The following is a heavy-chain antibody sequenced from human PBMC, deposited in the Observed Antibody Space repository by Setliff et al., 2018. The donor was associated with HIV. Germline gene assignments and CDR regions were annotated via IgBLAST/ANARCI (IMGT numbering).Heavy chain of an antibody. Sequence: PGESLKISCKGSGYSFSTYWIAWVRQMPGKGLEWMGVIFPGDSNIRYSPSFQGQVTISADKSISTAYVQWSSLKASDTAMYFCARRTTGPTYYYMDVWGKGTTVTVSS. V-gene: IGHV5-51*01. CDR2: IFPGDSNI. CDR1: GYSFSTYW. D-gene: IGHD4-17*01. J-gene: IGHJ6*03. CDR3: ARRTTGPTYYYMDV.